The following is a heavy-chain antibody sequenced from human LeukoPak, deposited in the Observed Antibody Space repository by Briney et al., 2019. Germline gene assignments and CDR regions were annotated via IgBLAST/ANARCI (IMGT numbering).Heavy chain of an antibody. D-gene: IGHD3-16*02. CDR2: ISSSSSYI. V-gene: IGHV3-21*01. Sequence: GGSLRLSCAASGFTFSSYSMNWVRQAPGKGLEWVSSISSSSSYIYYADSVKGRFTISRDNAKNSLYLQMNSLRAEDTAVYYCARVGYDYVWGSYRAPDAFDIWGQGTMVTVSS. J-gene: IGHJ3*02. CDR1: GFTFSSYS. CDR3: ARVGYDYVWGSYRAPDAFDI.